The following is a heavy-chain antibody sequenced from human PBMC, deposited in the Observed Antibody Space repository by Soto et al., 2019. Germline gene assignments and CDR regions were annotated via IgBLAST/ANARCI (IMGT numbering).Heavy chain of an antibody. CDR1: GDSISNSNYY. Sequence: QLQLQESGPGLVKPSETLSLTCTISGDSISNSNYYWGWIRQPPGKGLEGIGSIYYSGSTYYNPSLKSRVTISVDASRNQCSPRLRSVTAGDTAVDHCAGTWYGSGRTWFDPWGQETLVTDSS. CDR3: AGTWYGSGRTWFDP. V-gene: IGHV4-39*01. CDR2: IYYSGST. D-gene: IGHD3-10*01. J-gene: IGHJ5*02.